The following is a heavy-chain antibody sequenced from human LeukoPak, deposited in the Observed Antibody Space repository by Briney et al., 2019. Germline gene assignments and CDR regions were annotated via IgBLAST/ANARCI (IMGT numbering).Heavy chain of an antibody. Sequence: ASVKVSCKASGYTFTGYYMHWVRQAPGQGLEWMGWINPNSGGTNYAQKFQGRVTMTRDTSISTAYMELSRLRSDDTAVYYCAITMVRGVSDAFDIWGQGTMVTVSS. D-gene: IGHD3-10*01. CDR3: AITMVRGVSDAFDI. J-gene: IGHJ3*02. CDR1: GYTFTGYY. V-gene: IGHV1-2*02. CDR2: INPNSGGT.